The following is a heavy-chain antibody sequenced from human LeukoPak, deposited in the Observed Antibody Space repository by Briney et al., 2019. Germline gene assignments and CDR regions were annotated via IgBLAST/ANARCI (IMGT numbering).Heavy chain of an antibody. Sequence: GGSLRLSCAASGFTVSSNYMSWVRQAPGKGLEWVSVIYSGGSTYYADSVKGRFTISRDNSKNTLYLQMNSLRAEDTAVYYCATEKPDSSGWYSDYWGQGTLVTVST. J-gene: IGHJ4*02. V-gene: IGHV3-66*01. CDR2: IYSGGST. D-gene: IGHD6-19*01. CDR3: ATEKPDSSGWYSDY. CDR1: GFTVSSNY.